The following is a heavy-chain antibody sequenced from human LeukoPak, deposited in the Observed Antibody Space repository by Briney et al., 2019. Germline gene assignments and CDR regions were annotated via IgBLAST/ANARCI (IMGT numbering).Heavy chain of an antibody. V-gene: IGHV3-7*01. J-gene: IGHJ4*02. CDR3: ASDGDYGEGNY. D-gene: IGHD4-17*01. CDR1: GFTFSSYG. CDR2: IKQDGSEK. Sequence: PGGSLRLSCAASGFTFSSYGMHWVRQAPGKGLEWVANIKQDGSEKYYVDSVKGRFTISRDNAKNSLYLQMNSLRAEDTAVYYCASDGDYGEGNYWGQGTLVTVSS.